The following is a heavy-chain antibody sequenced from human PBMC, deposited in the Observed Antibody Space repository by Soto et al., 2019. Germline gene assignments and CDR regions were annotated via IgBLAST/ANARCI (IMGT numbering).Heavy chain of an antibody. CDR2: TAYTGNT. J-gene: IGHJ5*02. CDR3: ARDMPTGFTHYFAP. D-gene: IGHD2-8*02. CDR1: GGCVSSGSYY. V-gene: IGHV4-61*01. Sequence: SETLALTGTVCGGCVSSGSYYWSWIRQFPGKGLEWIASTAYTGNTNYNPSLKSRVTISMDTSKKQFSLKLTSMTAAHTAVYYRARDMPTGFTHYFAPSRQGTLVTVSS.